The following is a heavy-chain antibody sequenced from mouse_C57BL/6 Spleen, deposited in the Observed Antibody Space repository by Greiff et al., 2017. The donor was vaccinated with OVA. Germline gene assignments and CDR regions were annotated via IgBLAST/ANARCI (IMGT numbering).Heavy chain of an antibody. CDR3: ARSVITTVVANWYFDV. CDR1: GFSLSTSGMG. V-gene: IGHV8-12*01. J-gene: IGHJ1*03. D-gene: IGHD1-1*01. Sequence: QVTLKESGPGILQSSQTLSLTCSFSGFSLSTSGMGVSWIRQPSGKGLEWLAHIYWDDDKRYNPSLKSRLTLSKDTSRNQVFLKITSVDTADTATYYCARSVITTVVANWYFDVWGTGTTVTVSS. CDR2: IYWDDDK.